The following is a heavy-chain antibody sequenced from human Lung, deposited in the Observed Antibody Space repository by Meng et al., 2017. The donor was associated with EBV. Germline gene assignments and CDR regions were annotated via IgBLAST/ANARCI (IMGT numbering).Heavy chain of an antibody. CDR1: GDSISSDIW. CDR3: GRDQGRQLINH. D-gene: IGHD1-1*01. Sequence: QGRLHGCGPGLVRPSGTLSLTCTVSGDSISSDIWWSWVRQPPGKGLEWIGEVYHRGDTNYNPSLRSRVVISVDRSKNQFSLNLSSVTAADTAVYYCGRDQGRQLINHWGQGTLVTVS. V-gene: IGHV4-4*02. J-gene: IGHJ4*02. CDR2: VYHRGDT.